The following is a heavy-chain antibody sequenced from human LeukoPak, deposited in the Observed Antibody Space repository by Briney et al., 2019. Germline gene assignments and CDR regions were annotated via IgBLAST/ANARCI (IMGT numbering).Heavy chain of an antibody. CDR1: GFTFRTFA. Sequence: GGSLRLSCAASGFTFRTFAMDWVRQAPGKGLEWVAAIWFDGTEGPDKNYADSGRGLFLISRDVSKNTLCLQMNNLRAEDTAVYYCAKEAGSGWRYFDNWGQGTLVTVSS. J-gene: IGHJ4*02. CDR3: AKEAGSGWRYFDN. V-gene: IGHV3-33*06. CDR2: IWFDGTEGPDK. D-gene: IGHD6-19*01.